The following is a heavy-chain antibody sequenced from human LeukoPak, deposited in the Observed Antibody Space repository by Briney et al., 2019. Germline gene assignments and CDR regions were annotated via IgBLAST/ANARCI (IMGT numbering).Heavy chain of an antibody. CDR2: INHSGST. V-gene: IGHV4-34*01. CDR3: ARGHIVATGYYMDV. CDR1: GGSFSGYY. J-gene: IGHJ6*03. Sequence: KTSETLSLTCAVYGGSFSGYYWSWIRQPPGKGLEWIGEINHSGSTNYNPSLKSRVTISVDTSKNQFSLKLSSVTAADTAVYYCARGHIVATGYYMDVWGKGTTVTVSS. D-gene: IGHD5-12*01.